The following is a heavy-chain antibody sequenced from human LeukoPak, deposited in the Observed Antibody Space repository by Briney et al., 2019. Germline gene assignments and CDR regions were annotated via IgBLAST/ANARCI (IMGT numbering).Heavy chain of an antibody. CDR1: GFRLSDYW. V-gene: IGHV3-7*02. CDR2: IKGDGSEK. CDR3: AGSSDWAFDI. J-gene: IGHJ3*02. Sequence: PGGSLRLSCAASGFRLSDYWMRWVRQAPGKGLEWVADIKGDGSEKYYVDSVKGRFTISRDNAKNSLSLQMDSLRADDTAVYYCAGSSDWAFDIWGQGTMVTVS. D-gene: IGHD6-19*01.